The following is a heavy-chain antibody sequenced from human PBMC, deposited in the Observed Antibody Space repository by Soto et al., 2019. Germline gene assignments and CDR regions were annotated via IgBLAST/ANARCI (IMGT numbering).Heavy chain of an antibody. V-gene: IGHV2-5*02. CDR2: LYWDNDK. D-gene: IGHD3-10*01. CDR1: GFSLDSSGVA. Sequence: QIALKESGPALVRPTQTLTLTCTCSGFSLDSSGVAVGWIRQSPGKALEWLAILYWDNDKRYSPSLKSRLTVFKDTSRSQVVLIMANMDPADTATYYCAHRGYPPGSYYGRPYDSWGQGTLVTVST. J-gene: IGHJ4*02. CDR3: AHRGYPPGSYYGRPYDS.